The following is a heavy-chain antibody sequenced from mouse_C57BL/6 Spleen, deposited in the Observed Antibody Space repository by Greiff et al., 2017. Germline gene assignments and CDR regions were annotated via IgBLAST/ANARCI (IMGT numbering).Heavy chain of an antibody. Sequence: QVQLQQSGAELVRPGASVTLSCKASGYTFTDYEMHWVKQTPVHGLEWIGAIDPETGGTAYNQKFKGKAILTADKSSSTAYMELRSLTSGDSAVYYCTTSDYGSRDWYFDVWGTGTTVTVSS. CDR3: TTSDYGSRDWYFDV. CDR1: GYTFTDYE. J-gene: IGHJ1*03. CDR2: IDPETGGT. V-gene: IGHV1-15*01. D-gene: IGHD1-1*01.